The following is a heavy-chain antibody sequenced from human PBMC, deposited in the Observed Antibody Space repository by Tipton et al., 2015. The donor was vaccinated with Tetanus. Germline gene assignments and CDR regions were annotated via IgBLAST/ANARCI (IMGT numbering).Heavy chain of an antibody. CDR2: IYHSGST. Sequence: TLSLTCAVSGGSITSDNHYWSWIRQPPGKSLEWIGYIYHSGSTYYNASLKSRLDISLDTSKNQFSLRLTSVTVADTAVYYCARANNEFPKKGPFDSWGQGSLVIVSS. CDR3: ARANNEFPKKGPFDS. J-gene: IGHJ4*02. V-gene: IGHV4-31*11. CDR1: GGSITSDNHY. D-gene: IGHD1-1*01.